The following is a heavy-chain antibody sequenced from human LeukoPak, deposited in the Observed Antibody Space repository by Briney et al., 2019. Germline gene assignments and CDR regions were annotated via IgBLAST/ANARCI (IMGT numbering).Heavy chain of an antibody. CDR1: GFTFSSYA. CDR3: AKDNRRGYKPSRLLDY. D-gene: IGHD5-24*01. V-gene: IGHV3-23*01. CDR2: ISGSGGST. Sequence: PGGSLRLSCAASGFTFSSYAMSWVRQAPGKGLEWVSAISGSGGSTYYADSVKGRFTISRDNSKNTLYLQMNSLRAEDTAVYYCAKDNRRGYKPSRLLDYWGQGTLVTVSS. J-gene: IGHJ4*02.